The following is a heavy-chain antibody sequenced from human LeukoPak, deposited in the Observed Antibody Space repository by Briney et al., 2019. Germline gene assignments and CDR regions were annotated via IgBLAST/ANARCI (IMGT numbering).Heavy chain of an antibody. Sequence: GGSLRLSCAASGFTFSNYAMSWVRQAPGKGLEWVSAISGSGDSTFYTDSVKGRFTISRDNSKNTLYLQMNSLRAEDTAVYYCAKNSRGFSGSYYSFDYWGQGTLVTVSS. D-gene: IGHD3-10*01. CDR2: ISGSGDST. CDR1: GFTFSNYA. CDR3: AKNSRGFSGSYYSFDY. V-gene: IGHV3-23*01. J-gene: IGHJ4*02.